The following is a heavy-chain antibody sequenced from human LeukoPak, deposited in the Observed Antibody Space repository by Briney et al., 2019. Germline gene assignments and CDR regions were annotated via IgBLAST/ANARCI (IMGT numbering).Heavy chain of an antibody. D-gene: IGHD1-26*01. CDR1: GFTFSSYE. CDR3: AREGSGSYYWYFDL. CDR2: ISSSGTTM. V-gene: IGHV3-48*03. Sequence: SGGSLRLSCAASGFTFSSYEMNWVRQAPGKGLEWVSYISSSGTTMYYADSVKGRFTISRDNAKNSLYLQMNSLRAEDTAVYYCAREGSGSYYWYFDLWGRGTLVTVSS. J-gene: IGHJ2*01.